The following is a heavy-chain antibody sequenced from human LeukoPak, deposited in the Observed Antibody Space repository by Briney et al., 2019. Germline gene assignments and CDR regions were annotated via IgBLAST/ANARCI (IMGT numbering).Heavy chain of an antibody. J-gene: IGHJ4*02. CDR3: ARHPQDYDFWSGYYRD. Sequence: RGESQKISCKGSGYSFTSYWIGWVRQMPGKGLEWMGIIYPGDSDTRYSPSFQGQVTISADKSISTAYLQWSSLKASDTAMYYCARHPQDYDFWSGYYRDWSQGTLVTVSS. CDR1: GYSFTSYW. V-gene: IGHV5-51*01. D-gene: IGHD3-3*01. CDR2: IYPGDSDT.